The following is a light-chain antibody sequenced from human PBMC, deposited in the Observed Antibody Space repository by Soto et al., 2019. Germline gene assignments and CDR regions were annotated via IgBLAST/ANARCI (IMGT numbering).Light chain of an antibody. CDR2: GAS. V-gene: IGKV3-20*01. CDR3: QQYGSSPRLT. Sequence: EIVLTQSPGTLSLSPGERATLSCRASQSVSSSYLAWYQQKPGQAPRLLIYGASSRATGIPDRFSGSGSGTDFTLTISRLEPEDLAVYYCQQYGSSPRLTFGGGTKVEIK. J-gene: IGKJ4*01. CDR1: QSVSSSY.